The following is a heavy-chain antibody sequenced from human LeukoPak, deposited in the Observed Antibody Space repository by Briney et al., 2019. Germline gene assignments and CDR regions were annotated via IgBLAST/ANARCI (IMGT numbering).Heavy chain of an antibody. D-gene: IGHD2-2*01. V-gene: IGHV3-23*01. Sequence: QPGGSLRLSCAASGFTFSSYAMSWVRQAPGKGLEWVSSISGSGGDTYYADSVKGRFTISRDNAKNSLYLQMNSLRAEDTAVYYCAREGVVVSAAVDYWGQGTLVTVSS. CDR1: GFTFSSYA. CDR2: ISGSGGDT. J-gene: IGHJ4*02. CDR3: AREGVVVSAAVDY.